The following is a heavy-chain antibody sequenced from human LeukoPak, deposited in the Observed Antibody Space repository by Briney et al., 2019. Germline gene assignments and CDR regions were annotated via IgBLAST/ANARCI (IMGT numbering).Heavy chain of an antibody. CDR1: GYTFTGYY. D-gene: IGHD6-19*01. V-gene: IGHV1-2*06. CDR2: INPNSGGT. Sequence: ASVKVSCKASGYTFTGYYMHWVRQAPGQGLEWMGRINPNSGGTNYAQKFQGRVTMTRDTSIGTAYMELSRLRSDDTAVYYCARVSRRVRSGWSLGYWGQGTLVTVSS. J-gene: IGHJ4*02. CDR3: ARVSRRVRSGWSLGY.